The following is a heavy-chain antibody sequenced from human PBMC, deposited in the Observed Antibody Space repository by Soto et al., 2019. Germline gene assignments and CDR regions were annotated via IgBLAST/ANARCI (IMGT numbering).Heavy chain of an antibody. CDR3: ARRGGEVKGPFDF. CDR1: GGSISSADHS. V-gene: IGHV4-31*03. CDR2: IYKSGTT. J-gene: IGHJ3*01. Sequence: QVQLQESGPGLVKPSQTLSLTCTVSGGSISSADHSWNWIRQHPGKGLEWIGYIYKSGTTYYNPSLRSRVTISLDTSKNHVSRKLSSVTAADTAVYYCARRGGEVKGPFDFWGRGTVVTVSS. D-gene: IGHD3-10*01.